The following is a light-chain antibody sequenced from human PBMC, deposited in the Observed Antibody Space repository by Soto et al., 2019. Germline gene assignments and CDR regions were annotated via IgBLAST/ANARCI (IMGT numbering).Light chain of an antibody. V-gene: IGKV3-15*01. Sequence: EIVMTQSPATLSVSPGARATLSCRASRSVSSNLAWYQQKPGQAPRLLIYGASTRATGIPARFSGSGSGTEFTLAICSLQSEDFAVYYCQQYGSLPITFGQGTRLEIK. J-gene: IGKJ5*01. CDR3: QQYGSLPIT. CDR1: RSVSSN. CDR2: GAS.